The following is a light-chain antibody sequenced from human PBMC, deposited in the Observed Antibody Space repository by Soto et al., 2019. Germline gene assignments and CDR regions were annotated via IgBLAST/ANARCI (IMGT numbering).Light chain of an antibody. CDR1: QGIGSH. CDR2: AAS. Sequence: DIQMTQSPSSLSASVGDRVTITCRASQGIGSHLGWYQHKPGKAPKRLIDAASSLQSGVPSRFSGSRSGTEFNPTNSTPQPKELATYYDLQHSCYPLSVGGGTEVVSK. V-gene: IGKV1-17*01. CDR3: LQHSCYPLS. J-gene: IGKJ4*01.